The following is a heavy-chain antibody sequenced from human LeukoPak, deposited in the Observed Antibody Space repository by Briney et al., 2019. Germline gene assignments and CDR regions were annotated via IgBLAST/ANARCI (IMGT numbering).Heavy chain of an antibody. Sequence: SVKVSCKASGGTFSSYAISWVRQAPGQGLEWMGKIIPLFGTANYAQRFQGRVTITADGSTSTAYMELSSLRSEDTAVYYCARDGLHSSGWYSFWGQGTLVTVSS. V-gene: IGHV1-69*15. J-gene: IGHJ4*02. D-gene: IGHD6-19*01. CDR1: GGTFSSYA. CDR2: IIPLFGTA. CDR3: ARDGLHSSGWYSF.